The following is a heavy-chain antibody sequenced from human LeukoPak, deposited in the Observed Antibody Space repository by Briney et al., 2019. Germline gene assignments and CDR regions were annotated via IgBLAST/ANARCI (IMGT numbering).Heavy chain of an antibody. CDR1: GFTFSSYA. CDR3: AKDLSKFGYYYYGMDV. Sequence: GGSLRLSCAASGFTFSSYAMHWVRQAPGKGLEWVSGISWNSGSIGYADSVKGRFTISRDNAKNSLYLQMNSLRAEDTALYYCAKDLSKFGYYYYGMDVWGQGTTVTVSS. J-gene: IGHJ6*02. V-gene: IGHV3-9*01. CDR2: ISWNSGSI. D-gene: IGHD3-16*01.